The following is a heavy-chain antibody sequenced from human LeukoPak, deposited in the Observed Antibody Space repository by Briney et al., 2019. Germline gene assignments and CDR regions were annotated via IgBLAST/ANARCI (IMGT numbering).Heavy chain of an antibody. CDR1: GGSFSDYY. D-gene: IGHD1-26*01. CDR3: ARRGIVGARGAFDI. J-gene: IGHJ3*02. CDR2: INHSGST. V-gene: IGHV4-34*01. Sequence: PSETLSLTCAVYGGSFSDYYWSWIRQPPGKGLEWIGEINHSGSTNYNPSLKSRVTISVDTSKNQFSLKLSSVTAADTAVYYCARRGIVGARGAFDIWGQGTMVTVSS.